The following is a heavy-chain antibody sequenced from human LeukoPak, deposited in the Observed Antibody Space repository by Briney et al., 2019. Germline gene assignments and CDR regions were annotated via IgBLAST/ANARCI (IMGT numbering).Heavy chain of an antibody. Sequence: GGSLRLSCAASGFTFSSYSMNWVRQAPGKGLEWVSSISSSSSYIYYADSVKGRFTISRDNSKNTLYLQMNSLRAEDTALYYCAKVSLPSGDWYQDYWGQGTLVTVSS. J-gene: IGHJ4*02. CDR3: AKVSLPSGDWYQDY. D-gene: IGHD2-21*02. CDR1: GFTFSSYS. V-gene: IGHV3-21*04. CDR2: ISSSSSYI.